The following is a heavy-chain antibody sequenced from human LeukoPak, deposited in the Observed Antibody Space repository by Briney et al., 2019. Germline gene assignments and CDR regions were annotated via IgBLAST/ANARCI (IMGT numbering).Heavy chain of an antibody. CDR3: AKDIWDRYSYGKHLRFDAFDI. J-gene: IGHJ3*02. V-gene: IGHV3-74*03. CDR2: ISDDGSIT. D-gene: IGHD5-18*01. CDR1: GFTFSRDW. Sequence: PGGSLRLSCAASGFTFSRDWMHWVRQAPGKGLVWVSRISDDGSITTYADSVQGRFTISRDNAKNSLYLQMNSLRAEDTALYYCAKDIWDRYSYGKHLRFDAFDIWGQGTMVTVSS.